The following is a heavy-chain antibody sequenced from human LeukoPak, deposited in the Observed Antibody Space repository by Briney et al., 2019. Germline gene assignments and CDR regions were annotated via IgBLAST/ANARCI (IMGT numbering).Heavy chain of an antibody. Sequence: PGGSLRLSCAASGFIFSKYAMNWVRQAPGKGLEWVSAISGSGGSTYYADSVKGRFTISRDNSKNTLYLQMNSLRAEDTAVYYCASTPVVVAAILNWGQGTLVTVSS. CDR2: ISGSGGST. CDR1: GFIFSKYA. J-gene: IGHJ4*02. CDR3: ASTPVVVAAILN. D-gene: IGHD2-15*01. V-gene: IGHV3-23*01.